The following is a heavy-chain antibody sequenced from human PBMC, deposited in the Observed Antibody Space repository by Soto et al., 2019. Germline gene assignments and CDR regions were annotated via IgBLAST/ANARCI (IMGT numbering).Heavy chain of an antibody. CDR3: AREEVPHWFNKGYCGMDV. D-gene: IGHD3-9*01. Sequence: ETLSLTCAVYGGSFSGYYWSWIRQPPGKGLEWIGEINHSGSTNYNPSLKSRVTISVDTSKNQFSLKLRSVTAAETAVFYCAREEVPHWFNKGYCGMDVWAQGTSGTVSS. V-gene: IGHV4-34*01. J-gene: IGHJ6*02. CDR2: INHSGST. CDR1: GGSFSGYY.